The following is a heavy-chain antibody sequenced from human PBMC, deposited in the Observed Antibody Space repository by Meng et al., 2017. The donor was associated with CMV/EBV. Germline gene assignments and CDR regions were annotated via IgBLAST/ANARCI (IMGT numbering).Heavy chain of an antibody. Sequence: GSLRLSCAVYGGSFSGYYWSWIRQPPGKGLEWIGEINHSGSTNYNPSLKSRVTISVDTSKNQFSLKLSSVTAADTAVYCCARGLYYGSGSYYTKGYYYYYGMDVWGQGTTVTVSS. CDR3: ARGLYYGSGSYYTKGYYYYYGMDV. J-gene: IGHJ6*02. CDR2: INHSGST. V-gene: IGHV4-34*01. D-gene: IGHD3-10*01. CDR1: GGSFSGYY.